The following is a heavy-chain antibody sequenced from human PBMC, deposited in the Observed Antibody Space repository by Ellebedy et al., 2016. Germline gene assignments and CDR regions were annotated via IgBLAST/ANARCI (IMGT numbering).Heavy chain of an antibody. J-gene: IGHJ5*02. D-gene: IGHD2-2*01. Sequence: GESLKISXVGSGFNFSSYWMHWVRQGPGEGLAWVSRIHSDARITTYTGSVQGRFTISRDNSKNTLYLQTNSLTAEDTAVYYCAKALQGVVVLHWFQPWGQGTLVTVSS. V-gene: IGHV3-74*03. CDR1: GFNFSSYW. CDR3: AKALQGVVVLHWFQP. CDR2: IHSDARIT.